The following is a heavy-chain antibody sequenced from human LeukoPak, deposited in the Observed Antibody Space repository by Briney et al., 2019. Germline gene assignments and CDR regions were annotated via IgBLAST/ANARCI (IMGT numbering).Heavy chain of an antibody. CDR2: IRSKANSYAT. Sequence: GGPLKLSCAASGFTFSGSAMHWVRQASGKGLEWVGRIRSKANSYATAYAASVKGRFTISRDDSKNTAYLQMNSLKTEDTAVYYCTRHGDYYGSGSYSRDVWGKGTTVTVSS. D-gene: IGHD3-10*01. CDR3: TRHGDYYGSGSYSRDV. J-gene: IGHJ6*04. V-gene: IGHV3-73*01. CDR1: GFTFSGSA.